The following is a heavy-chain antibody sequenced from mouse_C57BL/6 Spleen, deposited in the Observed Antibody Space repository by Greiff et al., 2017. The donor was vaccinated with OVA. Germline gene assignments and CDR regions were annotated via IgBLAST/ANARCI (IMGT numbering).Heavy chain of an antibody. J-gene: IGHJ2*01. Sequence: VQLQQSGPELVKPGASVKISCKASGYAFSSSWMNWVKQRPGKGLEWIGRIYPGDGDTNYNGKFKGKATLTADKSSSTAYMQRSSLTSEDSAVYFCARMETGTEFDYWGQGTTLTVSA. CDR1: GYAFSSSW. D-gene: IGHD4-1*01. CDR3: ARMETGTEFDY. CDR2: IYPGDGDT. V-gene: IGHV1-82*01.